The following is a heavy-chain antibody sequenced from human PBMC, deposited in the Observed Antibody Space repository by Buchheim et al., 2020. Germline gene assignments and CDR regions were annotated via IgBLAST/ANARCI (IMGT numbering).Heavy chain of an antibody. V-gene: IGHV4-34*01. J-gene: IGHJ6*02. Sequence: QVQLQQWGAGLLKPSETLSLTCAVYGGSFSGYYWSWIRQPPGKGLEWIGEINHSGSTNYNPSLKSRVTISVDTSKNQFSLKLSSVTAADTAVYYCARYGDQLYYYYYYGMDVWGQGTT. CDR3: ARYGDQLYYYYYYGMDV. D-gene: IGHD4-17*01. CDR2: INHSGST. CDR1: GGSFSGYY.